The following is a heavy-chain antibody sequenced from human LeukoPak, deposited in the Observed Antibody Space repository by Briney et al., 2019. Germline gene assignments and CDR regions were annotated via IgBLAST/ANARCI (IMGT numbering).Heavy chain of an antibody. Sequence: SETLSLTCTVSDGSISSYYWSWIRQPPGKGLKWIGYIYYSGSTNYNPSLKSRVTISVDTSKNQFSLKLSSVTAADTAVFYCARLSTWNDGVDAFDIWGQGTMVTVSS. CDR2: IYYSGST. D-gene: IGHD1-1*01. CDR3: ARLSTWNDGVDAFDI. V-gene: IGHV4-59*12. CDR1: DGSISSYY. J-gene: IGHJ3*02.